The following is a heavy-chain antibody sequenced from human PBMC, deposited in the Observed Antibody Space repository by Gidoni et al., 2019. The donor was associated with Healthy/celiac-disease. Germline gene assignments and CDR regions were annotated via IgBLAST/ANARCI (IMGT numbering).Heavy chain of an antibody. D-gene: IGHD2-21*01. CDR1: GGSISSSSYY. CDR3: ASERVGLLLH. Sequence: QLQLQESGPGLVKPSETLSLTCTVSGGSISSSSYYWGWIRQPPGKGLEWIGSFYYSGSTYYNPSLKSRVTISVDTSKNQFSLKLSSVTAADTAVFYCASERVGLLLHWGQGTMVTVSS. CDR2: FYYSGST. V-gene: IGHV4-39*01. J-gene: IGHJ3*01.